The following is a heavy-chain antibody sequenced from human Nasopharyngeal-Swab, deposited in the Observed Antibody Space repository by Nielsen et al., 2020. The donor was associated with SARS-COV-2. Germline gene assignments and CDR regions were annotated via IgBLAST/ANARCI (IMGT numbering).Heavy chain of an antibody. D-gene: IGHD5-12*01. Sequence: SLKISWAASGFTFDDYAMHWVRQAPGKVLEWVSGISWNSGSIGYADSVKGRFTISRDNAMNSLYLQMNSLRAEDTALYYCATLGGYSGYDSEYGMDVWGQGTTVTVSS. J-gene: IGHJ6*02. CDR3: ATLGGYSGYDSEYGMDV. CDR1: GFTFDDYA. V-gene: IGHV3-9*01. CDR2: ISWNSGSI.